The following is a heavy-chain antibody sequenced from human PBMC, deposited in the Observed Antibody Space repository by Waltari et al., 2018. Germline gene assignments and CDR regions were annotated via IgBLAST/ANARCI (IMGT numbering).Heavy chain of an antibody. J-gene: IGHJ6*03. CDR1: GFTFSSYS. Sequence: EVQLVESGGGLVKPGGSLRLSCAASGFTFSSYSMNWVRQAPGKGLEWVSSISSSSSYIYYADSVKGRFTTSRDNAKNSLYLQMNSLRAEDTAVYYCASPPQQLVLGYYYYYMDVWGKGTTVTVSS. CDR2: ISSSSSYI. D-gene: IGHD6-13*01. V-gene: IGHV3-21*01. CDR3: ASPPQQLVLGYYYYYMDV.